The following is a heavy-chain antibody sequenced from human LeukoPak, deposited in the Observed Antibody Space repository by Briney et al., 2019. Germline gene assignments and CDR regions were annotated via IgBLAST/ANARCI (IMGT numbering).Heavy chain of an antibody. Sequence: PGGSLRLSCAAPGFTFNSYEMNWVRQAPGKGLEWVSYISSSGSTIYYADSVKGRFTISRDNPKNSLYLEMNSLRAEDTGVYFCARDTKDYWGQGTLVVVSS. CDR1: GFTFNSYE. CDR2: ISSSGSTI. V-gene: IGHV3-48*03. D-gene: IGHD2-2*01. J-gene: IGHJ4*02. CDR3: ARDTKDY.